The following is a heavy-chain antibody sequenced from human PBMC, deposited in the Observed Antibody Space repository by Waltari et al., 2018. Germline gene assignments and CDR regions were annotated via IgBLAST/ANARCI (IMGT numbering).Heavy chain of an antibody. Sequence: QLQLQESGPGLVKPSETLSLTCTVSGGSISSSSYYWGWIRQPPGKGLEWIGRIYYSVSTDYNPYLKSRVTISVETSKNQFSLKLSSVTAADTAVYYCARGLALDYGDYPDYWGQGTLVTVSS. D-gene: IGHD4-17*01. CDR3: ARGLALDYGDYPDY. J-gene: IGHJ4*02. CDR1: GGSISSSSYY. CDR2: IYYSVST. V-gene: IGHV4-39*01.